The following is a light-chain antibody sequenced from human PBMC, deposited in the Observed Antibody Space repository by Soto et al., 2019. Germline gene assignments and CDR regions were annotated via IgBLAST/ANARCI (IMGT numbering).Light chain of an antibody. J-gene: IGKJ1*01. CDR3: QQFASSPRT. Sequence: EIVLTQSPGTLSLSPGERATLFCRASQSVATSQLAWYQQKPGQAPRLLIGASSRATGVPDRFIASGSGTDFTLTISRLEPEDFEVYYCQQFASSPRTLGRGTKVDIK. CDR1: QSVATSQ. V-gene: IGKV3-20*01. CDR2: GAS.